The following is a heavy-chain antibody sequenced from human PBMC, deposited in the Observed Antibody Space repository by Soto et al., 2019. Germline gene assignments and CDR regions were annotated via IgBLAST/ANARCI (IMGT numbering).Heavy chain of an antibody. Sequence: PGGSLRLSCAASGFMFSDYAMTWARQAPGKELEWVSGLLRPGRSTYYADSVKGRFTISGDTSANTVYLQMDSLRAEDTAVYYCAKYAIANDGIWLMDSWGQGTVVTVSS. CDR3: AKYAIANDGIWLMDS. J-gene: IGHJ5*02. D-gene: IGHD2-8*01. V-gene: IGHV3-23*01. CDR1: GFMFSDYA. CDR2: LLRPGRST.